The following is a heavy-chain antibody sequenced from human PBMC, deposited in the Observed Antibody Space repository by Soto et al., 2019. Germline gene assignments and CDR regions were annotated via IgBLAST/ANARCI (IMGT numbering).Heavy chain of an antibody. Sequence: SLTCTVSGGSILDSTYYWAWIRQSPGKGLEWIGTIFYSGGTFYTPSLKSRVTMSVDTSNNQFSLKLSSVTAADTAVYYCARQASGYYYGWFDPWGQGTPVTVSS. J-gene: IGHJ5*02. CDR3: ARQASGYYYGWFDP. CDR2: IFYSGGT. V-gene: IGHV4-39*01. D-gene: IGHD3-22*01. CDR1: GGSILDSTYY.